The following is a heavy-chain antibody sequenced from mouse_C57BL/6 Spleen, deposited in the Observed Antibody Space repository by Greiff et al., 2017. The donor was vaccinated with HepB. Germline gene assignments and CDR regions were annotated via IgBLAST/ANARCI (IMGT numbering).Heavy chain of an antibody. Sequence: VQLQQSGPELVKPGASVKISCKASGYAFSSSWMNWVKQRPGKGLEWIGRIYPGDGDTNYNGKFKGKATLTADKSSSTAYMQLSSLTSEDSAVYFCARAVRESWFAYWGQVTLVTVSA. J-gene: IGHJ3*01. CDR3: ARAVRESWFAY. CDR1: GYAFSSSW. D-gene: IGHD1-1*01. V-gene: IGHV1-82*01. CDR2: IYPGDGDT.